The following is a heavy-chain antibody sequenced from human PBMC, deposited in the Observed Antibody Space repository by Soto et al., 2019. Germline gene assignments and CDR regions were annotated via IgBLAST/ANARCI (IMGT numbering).Heavy chain of an antibody. D-gene: IGHD3-3*01. V-gene: IGHV3-66*01. Sequence: EVQLVESGGGLVQPGGSRRPSCAASGFTVTKYFMTWVGRAPGKGLEWVSVISNGGGTYYADSVKGRFTISRDNSKNTLYLQMNTLRAEDTAVYYCARDEFGGAYDFWHGGQGTLVIVSS. J-gene: IGHJ4*02. CDR1: GFTVTKYF. CDR2: ISNGGGT. CDR3: ARDEFGGAYDFWH.